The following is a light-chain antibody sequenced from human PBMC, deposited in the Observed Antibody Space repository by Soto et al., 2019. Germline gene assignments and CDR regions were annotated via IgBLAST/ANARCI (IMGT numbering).Light chain of an antibody. Sequence: QSVLTQPASVSGSPGQSITISCTGTSSDVGGYNYVSWYQHHPGKAPKLSIYDVTNRPSGVSNPFSGSKSGNTASLTISGLQPEDEAHYDCSPYETSNPPQIVFGTGTKVTVL. CDR1: SSDVGGYNY. CDR3: SPYETSNPPQIV. CDR2: DVT. J-gene: IGLJ1*01. V-gene: IGLV2-14*03.